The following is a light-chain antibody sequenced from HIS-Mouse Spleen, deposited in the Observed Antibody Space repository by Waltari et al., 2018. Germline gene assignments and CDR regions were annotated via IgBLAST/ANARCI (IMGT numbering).Light chain of an antibody. J-gene: IGKJ3*01. CDR2: LGS. CDR1: QSLLHSNGYNY. Sequence: DIVMTQSPLSLPVTPGEPASLSCTSSQSLLHSNGYNYLDWYLQKPGQSPQLLIYLGSNRASGVPDRFSGSGSGTDFTLKISRVEAEDVGVYYCMQALQTPFTFGPGTKVDIK. V-gene: IGKV2-28*01. CDR3: MQALQTPFT.